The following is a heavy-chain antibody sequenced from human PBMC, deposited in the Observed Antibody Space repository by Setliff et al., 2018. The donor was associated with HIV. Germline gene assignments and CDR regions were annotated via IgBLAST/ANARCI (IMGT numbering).Heavy chain of an antibody. D-gene: IGHD3-22*01. CDR2: IYHRGNT. CDR3: ARGRMHYYDTSVYLDAFDI. CDR1: GGTIASGGYY. V-gene: IGHV4-31*03. Sequence: PSETLSLICTASGGTIASGGYYWTWIRQHPGKGLEWIGFIYHRGNTHYNSSLRSRLTISVDTSKNQFSLRLSSVTAADTAVYYCARGRMHYYDTSVYLDAFDIWGQGTMVTVSS. J-gene: IGHJ3*02.